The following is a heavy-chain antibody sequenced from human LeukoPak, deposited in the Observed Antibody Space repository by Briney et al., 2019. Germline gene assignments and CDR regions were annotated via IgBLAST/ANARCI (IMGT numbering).Heavy chain of an antibody. Sequence: PGGSLRLSCAASGFTFSSYAMSWVRQAPGKGLEWVSAISGSGGSTYYADSVKGRFTISRDNSKNTLYLQMNSLRAEDTAVYYWASLHLGYCSGGSCYPYDYWGQGTLVTVSS. CDR3: ASLHLGYCSGGSCYPYDY. D-gene: IGHD2-15*01. CDR2: ISGSGGST. J-gene: IGHJ4*02. V-gene: IGHV3-23*01. CDR1: GFTFSSYA.